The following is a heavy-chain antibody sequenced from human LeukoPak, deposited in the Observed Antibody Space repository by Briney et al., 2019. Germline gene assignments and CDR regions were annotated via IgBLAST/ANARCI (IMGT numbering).Heavy chain of an antibody. CDR2: FSGSGGNT. Sequence: GGSLRLSCAASGFTFSNYAMNWVRQAPGKGLGWVSTFSGSGGNTYYADSVKGRFTISRDDSKNTLYLQVDSLRAEDTAVYYCARDLGIAARPVFDQWGQGTLVTVSS. V-gene: IGHV3-23*01. CDR3: ARDLGIAARPVFDQ. J-gene: IGHJ4*02. CDR1: GFTFSNYA. D-gene: IGHD6-6*01.